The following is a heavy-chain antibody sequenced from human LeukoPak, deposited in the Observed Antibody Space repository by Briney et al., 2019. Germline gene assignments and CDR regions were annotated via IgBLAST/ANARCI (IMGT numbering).Heavy chain of an antibody. Sequence: GGSLRLSCAASGFTFSSYAMHWVRQAPGKGLEWVAVISYDGSNKYYADSVKGRFTISRDNSKNTLYLQMNSLRAEDTAVYYCARVAGASRYYYYMDVWGKGTTVTVSS. D-gene: IGHD6-19*01. J-gene: IGHJ6*03. CDR3: ARVAGASRYYYYMDV. CDR1: GFTFSSYA. CDR2: ISYDGSNK. V-gene: IGHV3-30-3*01.